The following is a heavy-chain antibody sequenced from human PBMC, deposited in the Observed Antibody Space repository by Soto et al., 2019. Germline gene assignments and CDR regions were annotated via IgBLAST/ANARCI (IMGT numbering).Heavy chain of an antibody. CDR3: AKDKMEVVPAAHYYYGMDV. V-gene: IGHV3-48*01. CDR2: ISSSSSTI. Sequence: GGSLRLSCAASGFTFSSYSMNWVRQAPGKGLEWVSYISSSSSTIYYADSVKGRFTISRDNAKNSLYLQMNSLRAEDTAVYYCAKDKMEVVPAAHYYYGMDVWGQGTTVTVSS. J-gene: IGHJ6*02. CDR1: GFTFSSYS. D-gene: IGHD2-2*01.